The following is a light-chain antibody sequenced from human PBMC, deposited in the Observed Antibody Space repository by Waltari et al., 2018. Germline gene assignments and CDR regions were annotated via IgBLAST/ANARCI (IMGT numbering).Light chain of an antibody. J-gene: IGLJ2*01. CDR2: DVN. CDR1: SSDVGGYNF. CDR3: SSYTSSTSVV. Sequence: QSALTQPASVSGSPGQSITISCTGTSSDVGGYNFVSWYQHHPGKAPKLLIYDVNNLPSGVSDRVSGSKSGNTASLTISGLQAEDEADYYCSSYTSSTSVVFGGGTQLTVL. V-gene: IGLV2-14*03.